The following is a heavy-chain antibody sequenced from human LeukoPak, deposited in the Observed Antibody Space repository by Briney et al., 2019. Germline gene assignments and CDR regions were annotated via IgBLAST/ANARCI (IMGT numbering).Heavy chain of an antibody. J-gene: IGHJ4*02. V-gene: IGHV4-34*01. CDR3: ARQDYSSSSYYFDY. D-gene: IGHD6-13*01. CDR2: INHSGST. CDR1: GGSFSGYY. Sequence: SETLSLTCAVYGGSFSGYYWSWIRQPPGKGLEWIGEINHSGSTNYNPSLKSRVTISVDTSKNQFSLKLSSVTAADTALYYCARQDYSSSSYYFDYWGQGTLVTVSS.